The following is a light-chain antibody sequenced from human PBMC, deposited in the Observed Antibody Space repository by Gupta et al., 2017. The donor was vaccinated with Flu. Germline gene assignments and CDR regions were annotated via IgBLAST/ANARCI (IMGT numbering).Light chain of an antibody. CDR1: QSVSSN. CDR3: QQYNNWPPWT. CDR2: GAS. V-gene: IGKV3-15*01. Sequence: ASLSVSPGERATVSCRASQSVSSNLDWYQQRPGKAPRLLIYGASTRATGIPARFSGSGSGTEFTLTISSLQSEDFAVYYCQQYNNWPPWTFGQGTKVEIK. J-gene: IGKJ1*01.